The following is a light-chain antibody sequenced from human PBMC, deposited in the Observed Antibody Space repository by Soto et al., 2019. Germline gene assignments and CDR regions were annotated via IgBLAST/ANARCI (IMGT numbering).Light chain of an antibody. CDR1: SSDIGIYNF. V-gene: IGLV2-14*03. CDR3: NSYTSASTYV. CDR2: NVY. Sequence: QSVLAQPASVSGSPGQSITIFCTGTSSDIGIYNFVSWYQQHPGKAPKLMIYNVYSRPSGVSSRFSGSKSGNTASLTISWLQAEDEADYYCNSYTSASTYVFGTGTK. J-gene: IGLJ1*01.